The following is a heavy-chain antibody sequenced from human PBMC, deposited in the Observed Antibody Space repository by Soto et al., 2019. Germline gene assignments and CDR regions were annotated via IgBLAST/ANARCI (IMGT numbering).Heavy chain of an antibody. CDR2: IYYSGST. CDR3: ARGDSSSWYPAGWFDP. CDR1: GGSISSYY. V-gene: IGHV4-59*01. J-gene: IGHJ5*02. Sequence: PSETLSLTCTVSGGSISSYYWSWIRQPPGKGLEWIGYIYYSGSTNYNPSLKSRVTISVDTSKNQFSLKLSPVTAADTAVYYCARGDSSSWYPAGWFDPWGQGTLVTVSS. D-gene: IGHD6-13*01.